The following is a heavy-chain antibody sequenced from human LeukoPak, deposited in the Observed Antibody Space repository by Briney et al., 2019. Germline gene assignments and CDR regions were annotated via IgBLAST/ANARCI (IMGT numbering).Heavy chain of an antibody. CDR3: AKDLLSASSFGELLYYYFDY. D-gene: IGHD3-10*01. CDR2: VSASGGTP. J-gene: IGHJ4*02. V-gene: IGHV3-23*01. CDR1: RFIFSSYA. Sequence: GSLRLSCAASRFIFSSYAMSWVRQAPGKGLEWVSAVSASGGTPYYADSVKGRFTISRDNFKNTLYLQMNSLRAEDTAVYYCAKDLLSASSFGELLYYYFDYWGQGTLVTVSS.